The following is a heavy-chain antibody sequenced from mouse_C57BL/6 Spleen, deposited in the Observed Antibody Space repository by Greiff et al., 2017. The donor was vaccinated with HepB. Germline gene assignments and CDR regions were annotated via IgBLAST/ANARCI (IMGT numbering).Heavy chain of an antibody. D-gene: IGHD4-1*01. CDR1: GFTFSDFY. Sequence: EVKVVESGGGLVQSGRSLRLSCATSGFTFSDFYMEWVRQAPGKGLEWIAASRNKANDYTTEYSASVKGRFIVSRDTSQSILYLQMNALRAEDTAIYYCARDDWDYYAMDYWGQGTSVTVSS. J-gene: IGHJ4*01. CDR3: ARDDWDYYAMDY. CDR2: SRNKANDYTT. V-gene: IGHV7-1*01.